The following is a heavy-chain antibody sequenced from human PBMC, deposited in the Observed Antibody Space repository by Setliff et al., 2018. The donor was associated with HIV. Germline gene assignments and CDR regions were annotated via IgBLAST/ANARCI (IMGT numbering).Heavy chain of an antibody. V-gene: IGHV4-39*07. CDR2: VYYSGST. Sequence: PSETLSLTCTVSGGSISSTSYYWGWIRQPPGKGLEWIGSVYYSGSTYYNPSLKSRVTISIDTSKNQFSLKLSSVTAADTAVYYCARDNWGSGSYRYYFDYWGQGTLVTVSS. CDR3: ARDNWGSGSYRYYFDY. CDR1: GGSISSTSYY. J-gene: IGHJ4*02. D-gene: IGHD3-10*01.